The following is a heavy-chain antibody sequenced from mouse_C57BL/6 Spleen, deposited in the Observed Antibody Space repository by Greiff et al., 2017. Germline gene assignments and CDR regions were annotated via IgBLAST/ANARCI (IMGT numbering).Heavy chain of an antibody. Sequence: VQLKESGAELVRPGASVTLSCKASGYTFTDYEMHWVKQTPVHGLEWIGAIDPETGGTAYNQKFKGKAILTADTSSSTAYMELRSLTSEDSAVYYCTRDSSYYGNYDYWGQGTTLTVSS. CDR3: TRDSSYYGNYDY. J-gene: IGHJ2*01. D-gene: IGHD2-10*01. CDR2: IDPETGGT. V-gene: IGHV1-15*01. CDR1: GYTFTDYE.